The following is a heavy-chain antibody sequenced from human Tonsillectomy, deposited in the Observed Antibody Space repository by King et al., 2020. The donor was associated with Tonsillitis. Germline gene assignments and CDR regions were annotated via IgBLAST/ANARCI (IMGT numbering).Heavy chain of an antibody. CDR2: IYYIWST. J-gene: IGHJ4*02. CDR3: ARQKQSAGSFDY. CDR1: GGSISSNSYY. D-gene: IGHD3-10*01. V-gene: IGHV4-39*01. Sequence: LQLQESGPGLVKPSETLSLTCTVPGGSISSNSYYWGWIRQPPGKGLGWIGCIYYIWSTYYNPSLKSRFTISVGTSKNQFSQKLSFLTAADTAVYYCARQKQSAGSFDYWGQGTLVTVSS.